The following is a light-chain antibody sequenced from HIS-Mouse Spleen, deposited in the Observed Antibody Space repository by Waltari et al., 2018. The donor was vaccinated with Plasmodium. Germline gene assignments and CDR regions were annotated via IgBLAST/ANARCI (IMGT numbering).Light chain of an antibody. J-gene: IGKJ4*01. CDR3: QQYYSYLLT. CDR2: AAS. V-gene: IGKV1-8*01. CDR1: QGISSY. Sequence: AIRMTQSPSSFSASTGDRVTITCRASQGISSYLAWYQQKPGKAPKLLIYAASTLQSGVPSRFSGSGSGTDFTLTISCLQSEDFATYYCQQYYSYLLTFGGGTKVE.